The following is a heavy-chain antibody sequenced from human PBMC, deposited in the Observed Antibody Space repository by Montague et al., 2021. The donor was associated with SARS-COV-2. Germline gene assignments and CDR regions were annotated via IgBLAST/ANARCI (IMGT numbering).Heavy chain of an antibody. D-gene: IGHD3-22*01. CDR2: INHRGST. CDR1: DGSFSDYS. CDR3: ARGRQHINMVVVVVTGGEYYFDF. V-gene: IGHV4-34*01. Sequence: SETLCLTSAVYDGSFSDYSWTWIRQPPGEGLEWIGEINHRGSTNYNPSLKSRVTISVDTSKNQLSLKMTSVTAADTAVYYCARGRQHINMVVVVVTGGEYYFDFWGQGTLVAVSS. J-gene: IGHJ4*02.